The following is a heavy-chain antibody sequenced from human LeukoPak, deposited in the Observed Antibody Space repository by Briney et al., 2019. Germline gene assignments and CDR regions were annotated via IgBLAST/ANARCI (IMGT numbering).Heavy chain of an antibody. CDR1: GFTFTDHA. Sequence: PGGSLRLSCAASGFTFTDHAMSWVRQTPDKGLEWVSSIHAGGGSTLYADSVKGRFTISRDNSKNTLYLQMNSLRAEDTAVYYCARVRLGFGYDAFDIWGQGTMVTVSS. V-gene: IGHV3-23*01. J-gene: IGHJ3*02. D-gene: IGHD7-27*01. CDR3: ARVRLGFGYDAFDI. CDR2: IHAGGGST.